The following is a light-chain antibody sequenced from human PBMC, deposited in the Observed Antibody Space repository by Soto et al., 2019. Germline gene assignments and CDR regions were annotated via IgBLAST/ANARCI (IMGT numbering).Light chain of an antibody. J-gene: IGKJ5*01. Sequence: EIVITQSPATLSVSPGERATLSCRASQSINTKLAWYQHKPGQAPRLLIYDTSTRAADIPARFSGSGSGTDFTLTISSLQSEDFAVYYCQQYNHWRSISFGQGTRLEI. CDR1: QSINTK. CDR2: DTS. V-gene: IGKV3-15*01. CDR3: QQYNHWRSIS.